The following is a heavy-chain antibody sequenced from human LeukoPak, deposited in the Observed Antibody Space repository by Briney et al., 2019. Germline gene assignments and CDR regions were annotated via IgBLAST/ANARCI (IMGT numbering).Heavy chain of an antibody. Sequence: SETLSLTCTVSGGSISSYYWSWIRQPPGKGLEWIGYIYYSGSTNYNPSLKSRVTISVDTSKNQFSLKLSSVTAADTAVYYCASYDFWSGFFDYWGQGTLVTVSS. CDR3: ASYDFWSGFFDY. CDR2: IYYSGST. J-gene: IGHJ4*02. CDR1: GGSISSYY. V-gene: IGHV4-59*12. D-gene: IGHD3-3*01.